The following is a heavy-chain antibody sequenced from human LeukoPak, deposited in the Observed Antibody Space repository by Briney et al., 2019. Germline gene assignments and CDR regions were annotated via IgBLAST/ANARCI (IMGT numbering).Heavy chain of an antibody. Sequence: ASVKVSLKASGYTFTSYDINWVRQAPGQGLEWMGWMSPDSGNTGYAQEFQGRVTMTRKTSVSTAYMELSSLRSEDTAVYYCARGPPDSSSSDYWNQRTLVTVSS. J-gene: IGHJ4*01. CDR2: MSPDSGNT. CDR1: GYTFTSYD. V-gene: IGHV1-8*01. D-gene: IGHD6-13*01. CDR3: ARGPPDSSSSDY.